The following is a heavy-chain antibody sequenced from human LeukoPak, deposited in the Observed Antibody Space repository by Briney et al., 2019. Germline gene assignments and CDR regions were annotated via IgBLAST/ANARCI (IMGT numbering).Heavy chain of an antibody. CDR3: ARGFRALQGLDP. J-gene: IGHJ5*02. CDR2: IYYSGST. Sequence: SETLSLTCTVSGGSISSYYGSWIRQPPGKGLEWIGYIYYSGSTNYNPSLKSRVTISVDTSKNQFSLKLSSVTAADTAVYYCARGFRALQGLDPWGQGTLVTVSS. D-gene: IGHD1-1*01. V-gene: IGHV4-59*08. CDR1: GGSISSYY.